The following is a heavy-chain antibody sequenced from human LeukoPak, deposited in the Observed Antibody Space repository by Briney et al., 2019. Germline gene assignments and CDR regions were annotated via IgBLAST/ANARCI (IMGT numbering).Heavy chain of an antibody. J-gene: IGHJ4*02. CDR2: ISGSGGST. D-gene: IGHD3-22*01. CDR3: AKAYYDSTGYYGY. CDR1: GFTFSSYA. Sequence: GGSLRLSCAASGFTFSSYAMSWVRQAPGKGLEWVSTISGSGGSTYYADSVKGRFTISRDNSKNTLYLQMNSLRAEGTAVYYCAKAYYDSTGYYGYWGQGTLVTVSS. V-gene: IGHV3-23*01.